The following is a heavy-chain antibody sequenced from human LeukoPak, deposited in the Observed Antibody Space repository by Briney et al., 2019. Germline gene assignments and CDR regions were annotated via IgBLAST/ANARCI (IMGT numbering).Heavy chain of an antibody. CDR3: ARAAYYYDSRGPDY. Sequence: KPSETLSLTCTVSGGSISSSSYYWGWIRQPPGKGLEWIGSIYYSGSTYYNPSLKSRVTISVDTSKNQFSLKLSSVTAADTAVYYCARAAYYYDSRGPDYWGQGTLVTVSS. J-gene: IGHJ4*02. D-gene: IGHD3-22*01. V-gene: IGHV4-39*01. CDR1: GGSISSSSYY. CDR2: IYYSGST.